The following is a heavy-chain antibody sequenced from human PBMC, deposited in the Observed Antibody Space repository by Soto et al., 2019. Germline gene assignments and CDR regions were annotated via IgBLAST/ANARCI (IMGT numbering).Heavy chain of an antibody. CDR1: GGSFSGYY. CDR2: INHSGST. D-gene: IGHD3-10*01. CDR3: ARVSGIYYYGMDV. V-gene: IGHV4-34*01. Sequence: QVQLQQWGAGLLKPSETLSLTCAVYGGSFSGYYWSWIRQPPGKGLEWIGEINHSGSTNYNPSLKSRVHISVDTSKTQFYLKLSSVTAADTAVYYCARVSGIYYYGMDVWGQGTTVTVSS. J-gene: IGHJ6*02.